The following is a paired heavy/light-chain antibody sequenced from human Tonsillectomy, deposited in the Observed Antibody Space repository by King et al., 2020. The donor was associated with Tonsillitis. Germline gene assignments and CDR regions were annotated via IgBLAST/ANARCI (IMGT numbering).Light chain of an antibody. J-gene: IGKJ3*01. CDR1: QSVLFSSNNRNY. CDR3: QQYYTTPFT. Sequence: DIVMTQSPDSLAVSLGERATINCKSSQSVLFSSNNRNYLAWYQQKPGQPPKVLIAWASTRKYEVPDRFSGSGSGTDFTLTIDSLQAEDVAVYYCQQYYTTPFTFGPGTKVDIK. CDR2: WAS. V-gene: IGKV4-1*01.
Heavy chain of an antibody. CDR3: VRDGETGVPETPLEGWGTWFDS. D-gene: IGHD3-3*01. V-gene: IGHV4-31*03. J-gene: IGHJ5*01. Sequence: QVQLQESGPGLVTPSQTLSLTCTVSGGSISSGDFFWSWIRQHPGKGLEWIGYISYSGSTDYNPSLQSRVTLSLDTSKNQFSLRLSSVTAADTAVYYCVRDGETGVPETPLEGWGTWFDSWGRGTLVTVSS. CDR1: GGSISSGDFF. CDR2: ISYSGST.